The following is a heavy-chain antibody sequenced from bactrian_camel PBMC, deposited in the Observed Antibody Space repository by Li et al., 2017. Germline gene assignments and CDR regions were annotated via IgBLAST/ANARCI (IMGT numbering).Heavy chain of an antibody. J-gene: IGHJ6*01. Sequence: QLVESGGGLVQPGGSLTVSCTISGFTFSTYHMTWVRRPPGGGLEWVSGINSGGGTEWYADSVKGRFTISQDNAKNTMYLQMNSLKPEDSAMYYCAVDWNNLRGAGREYDCDFDYWGQGTQVTVS. CDR2: INSGGGTE. CDR3: AVDWNNLRGAGREYDCDFDY. D-gene: IGHD4*01. V-gene: IGHV3S28*01. CDR1: GFTFSTYH.